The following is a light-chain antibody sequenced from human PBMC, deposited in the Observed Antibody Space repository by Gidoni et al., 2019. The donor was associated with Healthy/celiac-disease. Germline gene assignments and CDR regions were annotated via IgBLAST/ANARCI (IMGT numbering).Light chain of an antibody. CDR2: DAS. Sequence: IVLTPSPATLSLSPGERATLSCRASQSVSSYLAWYQQKPGQAPRLLIYDASNRATGIPARLRGSGSGTDITLTISSLEPEDLAVDDCQQRSNWPPLTFGGGTKVEIK. CDR3: QQRSNWPPLT. CDR1: QSVSSY. J-gene: IGKJ4*01. V-gene: IGKV3-11*01.